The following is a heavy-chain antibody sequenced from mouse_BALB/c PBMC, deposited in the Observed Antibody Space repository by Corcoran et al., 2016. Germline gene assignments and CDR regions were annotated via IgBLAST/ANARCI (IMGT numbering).Heavy chain of an antibody. CDR2: IDPANGNT. CDR1: GFNIKDTY. D-gene: IGHD2-1*01. V-gene: IGHV14-3*02. Sequence: EVQLQQSGAELVKPGASVKLSCTASGFNIKDTYMHWVKQRPEQGLEWIGRIDPANGNTKYDPKFQGKATITAATSSNTAYLQLSSLTSEDTAVYDCARGYGNFYYAMYCWGQGTSVTVSS. J-gene: IGHJ4*01. CDR3: ARGYGNFYYAMYC.